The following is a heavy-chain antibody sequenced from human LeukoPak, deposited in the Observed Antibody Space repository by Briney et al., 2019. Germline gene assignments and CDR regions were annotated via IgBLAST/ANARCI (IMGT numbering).Heavy chain of an antibody. V-gene: IGHV3-30*14. CDR3: ASRNYYDSSGYYDAFDI. D-gene: IGHD3-22*01. CDR1: GFTFSSYV. Sequence: PGGSLRLSCAASGFTFSSYVMHWVRQAPGKGLEWVAIISYDGSNEYYADSVKGRFTISRDNSKNTLYLQMNSLRAEDTAVYYCASRNYYDSSGYYDAFDIWGQGTMVTVSA. J-gene: IGHJ3*02. CDR2: ISYDGSNE.